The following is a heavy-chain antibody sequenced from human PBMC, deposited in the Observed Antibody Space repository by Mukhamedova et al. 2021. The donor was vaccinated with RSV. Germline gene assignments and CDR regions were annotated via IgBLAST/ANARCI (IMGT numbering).Heavy chain of an antibody. CDR3: ATTSGFYQEFDF. CDR2: INPNSGDT. Sequence: MGWINPNSGDTNYAQTFQGRVTMSRDTSISTGYMELSSLRSDDTAVYFCATTSGFYQEFDFWGQGTLVTVSS. D-gene: IGHD6-19*01. V-gene: IGHV1-2*02. J-gene: IGHJ4*02.